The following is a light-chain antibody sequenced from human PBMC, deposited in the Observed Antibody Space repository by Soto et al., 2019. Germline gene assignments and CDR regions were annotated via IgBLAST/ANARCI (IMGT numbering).Light chain of an antibody. J-gene: IGKJ1*01. CDR3: QHYDSARWT. V-gene: IGKV3-20*01. CDR1: QSVSSSY. Sequence: IVLTHSPGTLSLSPGERATLSCRSSQSVSSSYLAWYQQKPGQAPRLLIYGASSRATGIPDRFSGSGSGTDFTLTISRLEPEDFAVYYCQHYDSARWTFGLGTKV. CDR2: GAS.